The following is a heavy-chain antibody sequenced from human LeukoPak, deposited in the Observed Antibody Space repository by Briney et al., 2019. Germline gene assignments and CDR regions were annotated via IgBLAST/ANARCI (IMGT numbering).Heavy chain of an antibody. CDR2: MNPNSGNT. Sequence: EASVKVSCKASGYTFTSYDINWVRQATGQGLEWMGWMNPNSGNTGYAQKFRGRVTMTRNTSISTAYMELSSLRSEDTAVYYCARGGIGGYSGSYPLFDYWGQGTLVTVSS. CDR3: ARGGIGGYSGSYPLFDY. V-gene: IGHV1-8*01. CDR1: GYTFTSYD. J-gene: IGHJ4*02. D-gene: IGHD1-26*01.